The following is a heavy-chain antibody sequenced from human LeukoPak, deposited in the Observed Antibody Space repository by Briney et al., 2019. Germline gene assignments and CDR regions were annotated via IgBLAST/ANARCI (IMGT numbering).Heavy chain of an antibody. J-gene: IGHJ4*02. Sequence: ASVKVSCKASGYTFTGYYMHWVRQAPGQGLEWMGWINPNSGGTNYAQKFQGRVTMTRDTSISTAYMELSRLRSDDTAVYYCARNSGGSGYYFDYWGQGTLVTVSS. CDR1: GYTFTGYY. CDR3: ARNSGGSGYYFDY. CDR2: INPNSGGT. V-gene: IGHV1-2*02. D-gene: IGHD2-15*01.